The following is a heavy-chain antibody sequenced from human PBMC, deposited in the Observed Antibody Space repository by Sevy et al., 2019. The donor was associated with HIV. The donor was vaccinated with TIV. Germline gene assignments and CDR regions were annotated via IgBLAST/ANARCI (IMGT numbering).Heavy chain of an antibody. V-gene: IGHV3-11*01. Sequence: GGSLRLSCAASGFTFSDYYMSWIRQAPGKGLEWLSYISSSGSTIYYADSVKGRFTISRDNAKNSLYLQMNSLRAEDTALYYCAGTGVRGVLYYYYMDVWGKGTTVTVSS. D-gene: IGHD3-10*02. CDR1: GFTFSDYY. CDR3: AGTGVRGVLYYYYMDV. J-gene: IGHJ6*03. CDR2: ISSSGSTI.